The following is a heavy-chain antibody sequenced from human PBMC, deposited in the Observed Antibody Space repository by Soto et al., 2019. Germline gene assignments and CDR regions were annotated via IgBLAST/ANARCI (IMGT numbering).Heavy chain of an antibody. V-gene: IGHV3-66*01. CDR1: EFTVSSNY. Sequence: GGSLRLSCAASEFTVSSNYMSWVRQAPGKGLEWVSVIYSGGSTDYADSVKDRFIISRDNSKNTLYLQMNSLRAEDTAVYYCARDPGYSYGVHYYYYMDVWGKGTTVTSP. J-gene: IGHJ6*03. CDR3: ARDPGYSYGVHYYYYMDV. CDR2: IYSGGST. D-gene: IGHD5-18*01.